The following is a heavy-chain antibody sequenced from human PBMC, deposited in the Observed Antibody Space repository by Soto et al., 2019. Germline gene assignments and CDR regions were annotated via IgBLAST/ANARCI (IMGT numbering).Heavy chain of an antibody. Sequence: SETLSLTCTVSGGSVSSGSYYWSWIRQPPGKGLEWIGYIYYSGSTYYNPSLKSRVTISVDTSKNQFSLKLSSVTAADTAVYYCARVEGTLPYYYYYYGMDVWGQGTTVTVSS. CDR3: ARVEGTLPYYYYYYGMDV. J-gene: IGHJ6*02. V-gene: IGHV4-61*01. CDR1: GGSVSSGSYY. CDR2: IYYSGST. D-gene: IGHD3-10*01.